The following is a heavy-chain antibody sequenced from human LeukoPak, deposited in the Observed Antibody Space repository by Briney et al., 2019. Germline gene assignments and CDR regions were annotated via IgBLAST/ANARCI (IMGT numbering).Heavy chain of an antibody. Sequence: SVKVSCKASGYTFTGYYMHWVRQAPGQGLEWMGGIIPIFGTANYAQKFQGRVTITTDESTSTVYMELSSLRSEDTAVYYCARDRSFSSPDAFDIWGQGTMVTVSS. CDR3: ARDRSFSSPDAFDI. D-gene: IGHD6-6*01. V-gene: IGHV1-69*05. J-gene: IGHJ3*02. CDR2: IIPIFGTA. CDR1: GYTFTGYY.